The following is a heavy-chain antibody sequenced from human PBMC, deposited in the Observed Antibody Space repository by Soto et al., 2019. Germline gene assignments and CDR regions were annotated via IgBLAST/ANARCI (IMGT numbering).Heavy chain of an antibody. V-gene: IGHV3-15*07. J-gene: IGHJ4*01. CDR3: TTDSLFTQMLVRFDF. CDR2: IKSEADGGTT. CDR1: GFTFSSAW. Sequence: EVQLVESGGGLVEPGGSLRLSCAASGFTFSSAWINWVRQTPGRGLEWVGRIKSEADGGTTDFAARVRGRFVISRDDSRDMMYMQMNSLETEDTGVYYCTTDSLFTQMLVRFDFWGLGTLVTVSS. D-gene: IGHD3-10*02.